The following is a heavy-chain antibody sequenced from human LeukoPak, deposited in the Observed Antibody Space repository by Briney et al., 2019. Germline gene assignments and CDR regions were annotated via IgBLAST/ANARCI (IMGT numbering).Heavy chain of an antibody. Sequence: PGGSLRLSCAASGFTFSSYAMHWVRQAPGKGLEWVAVISYDGSNKYYADSVKGRFTISRDNSKSTLSLQMNSLRAEDTAIYYCAKDFKGLTIVSAGSFDYWGQGTLVTVSS. J-gene: IGHJ4*02. CDR2: ISYDGSNK. CDR3: AKDFKGLTIVSAGSFDY. D-gene: IGHD6-13*01. CDR1: GFTFSSYA. V-gene: IGHV3-30*04.